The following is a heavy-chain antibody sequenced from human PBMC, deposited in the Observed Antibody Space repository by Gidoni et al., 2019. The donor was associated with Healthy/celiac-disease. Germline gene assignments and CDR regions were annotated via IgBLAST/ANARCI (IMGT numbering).Heavy chain of an antibody. V-gene: IGHV3-33*01. CDR2: IWYDGSNE. J-gene: IGHJ4*02. CDR3: ARGRGDSSSSWQPPYYFDY. D-gene: IGHD6-6*01. Sequence: QVQLVASGGGVVQPGRSLRLSCAASGFTFSSYGMHWVRQAPGKGLEWVAVIWYDGSNEYYADSVKGRFTISRDNSKNTLYLQMNSLRAEDTAVYYCARGRGDSSSSWQPPYYFDYWGQGTLVTVSS. CDR1: GFTFSSYG.